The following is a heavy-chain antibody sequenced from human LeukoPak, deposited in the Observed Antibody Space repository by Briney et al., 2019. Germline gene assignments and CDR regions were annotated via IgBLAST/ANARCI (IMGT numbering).Heavy chain of an antibody. V-gene: IGHV1-69*04. CDR3: ARAEHYYDSSGSDI. J-gene: IGHJ3*02. Sequence: SVKVSCKASGYTFTSYGISWVRQAPGQGLEWMGRIIPILGIANYAQKFQGRVTITADKSTSTAYMELSSLRSEDTAVYYCARAEHYYDSSGSDIWGQGTMVTVSS. CDR2: IIPILGIA. D-gene: IGHD3-22*01. CDR1: GYTFTSYG.